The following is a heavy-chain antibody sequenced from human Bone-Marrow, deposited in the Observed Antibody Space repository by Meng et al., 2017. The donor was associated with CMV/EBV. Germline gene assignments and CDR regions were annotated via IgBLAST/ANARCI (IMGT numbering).Heavy chain of an antibody. V-gene: IGHV4-39*01. CDR1: NDSISRGSYF. CDR3: LRQGVY. J-gene: IGHJ4*02. Sequence: TLSLICGVYNDSISRGSYFWGWLRQPPGRGLEWLGSINYGGKSFYNSSLQNRVTISMDTPKNQFSLRLNSVTAADTAVYYCLRQGVYWGRGALVTVSS. D-gene: IGHD2-8*01. CDR2: INYGGKS.